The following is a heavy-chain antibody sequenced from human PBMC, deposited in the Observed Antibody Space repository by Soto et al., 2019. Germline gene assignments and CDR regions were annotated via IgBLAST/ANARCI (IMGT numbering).Heavy chain of an antibody. Sequence: SETLSLTCTVYGGSFTGSSWSWIRQPPGKGPEWIGEINHSGSTNYNPSLKSRVTISVDTSKAQFSLRRSSMTAADMAAYCCATADRVSVSALDSWGQGTLVTVSS. D-gene: IGHD6-19*01. CDR1: GGSFTGSS. V-gene: IGHV4-34*01. CDR2: INHSGST. J-gene: IGHJ5*01. CDR3: ATADRVSVSALDS.